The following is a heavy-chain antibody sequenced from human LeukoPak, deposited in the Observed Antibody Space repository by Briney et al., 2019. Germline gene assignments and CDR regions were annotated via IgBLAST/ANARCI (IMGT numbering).Heavy chain of an antibody. Sequence: PGGSLRLPCAASGFTFSSYSMNWVRQAPGKGLEWVSSISSSSSYIYYADSVKGRFTISRDNAKNSLYLQMNSLRAEDTAVYYCARDQGDADIVATITFDYWGQGTLVTVSS. CDR2: ISSSSSYI. CDR1: GFTFSSYS. V-gene: IGHV3-21*01. D-gene: IGHD5-12*01. J-gene: IGHJ4*02. CDR3: ARDQGDADIVATITFDY.